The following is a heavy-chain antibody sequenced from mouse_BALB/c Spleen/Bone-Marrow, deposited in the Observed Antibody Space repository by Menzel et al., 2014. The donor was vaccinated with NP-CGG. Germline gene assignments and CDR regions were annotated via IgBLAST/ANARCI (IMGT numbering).Heavy chain of an antibody. V-gene: IGHV5-9-3*01. J-gene: IGHJ3*01. Sequence: EVQGVESGGGLVKPGGSLKLSCAASGFTFSGYAMSWVRQSPERRLEWVAAINSGGSYIHYPDSVKGRFTISRDNAKNTLYLQMSSLRSEDTAIYYCARPDPWFAYWGQGTLVTVSA. CDR1: GFTFSGYA. CDR2: INSGGSYI. CDR3: ARPDPWFAY.